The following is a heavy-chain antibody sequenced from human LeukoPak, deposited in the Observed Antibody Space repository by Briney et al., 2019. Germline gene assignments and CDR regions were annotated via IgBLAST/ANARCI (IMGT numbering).Heavy chain of an antibody. J-gene: IGHJ4*02. Sequence: SETLSLTCTVSGGSISSSSYYWGWIRQPPGKGLEWIGSIYYSGSTYYNPSLKSRVTISVDTSKNQFSLKLSSVTAADTAVYYCAIRSSWPPNFDYWGQGTLVTVSS. CDR2: IYYSGST. D-gene: IGHD6-13*01. CDR1: GGSISSSSYY. CDR3: AIRSSWPPNFDY. V-gene: IGHV4-39*07.